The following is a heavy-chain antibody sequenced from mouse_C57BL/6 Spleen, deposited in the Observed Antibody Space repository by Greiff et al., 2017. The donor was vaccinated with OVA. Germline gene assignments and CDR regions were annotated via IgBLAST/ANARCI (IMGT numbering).Heavy chain of an antibody. V-gene: IGHV1-15*01. CDR2: IDPETGGT. J-gene: IGHJ2*01. Sequence: QVQLKQSGAELVRPGASVTLSCKASGYTFTDYKMHWVKQTPVHGLEWIGAIDPETGGTAYNQKFKGKAILTADKSSSTAYMELRSLTSEDSAVYYCTRFSYYYGDYWGQGTTLTVSS. CDR3: TRFSYYYGDY. CDR1: GYTFTDYK. D-gene: IGHD1-1*01.